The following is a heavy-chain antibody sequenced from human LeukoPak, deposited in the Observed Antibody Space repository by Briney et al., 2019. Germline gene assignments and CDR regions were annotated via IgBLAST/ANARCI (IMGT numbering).Heavy chain of an antibody. CDR2: IYYRGRS. J-gene: IGHJ4*02. V-gene: IGHV4-61*01. Sequence: PSETLSLTCTVSGGSVSSGNYYWSWIRQPPGKGLEWIGNIYYRGRSNYNPPLKSRVTISVDTSKNQFSLKLSSVTAADTAVYYCARDTGSDPNRVVQFDHWGLGTLVTVSS. CDR1: GGSVSSGNYY. D-gene: IGHD3-3*01. CDR3: ARDTGSDPNRVVQFDH.